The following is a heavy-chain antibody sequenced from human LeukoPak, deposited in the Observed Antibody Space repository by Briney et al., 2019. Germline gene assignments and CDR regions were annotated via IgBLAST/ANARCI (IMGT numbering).Heavy chain of an antibody. CDR3: ARGPSRAPDYGSFDYYYYYYMDV. V-gene: IGHV4-34*01. CDR2: INHSGST. J-gene: IGHJ6*03. Sequence: SETLSLTCAVYGGSFSGYYWSWIHQPPGKGLEWIGEINHSGSTNYNPSLKSRVTISVDTSKNQFSLKLSSVTAADTAVYYCARGPSRAPDYGSFDYYYYYYMDVWGKGTTVTVSS. D-gene: IGHD3-10*01. CDR1: GGSFSGYY.